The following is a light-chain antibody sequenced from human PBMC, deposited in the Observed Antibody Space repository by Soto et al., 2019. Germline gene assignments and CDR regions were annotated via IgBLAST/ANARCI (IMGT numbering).Light chain of an antibody. CDR1: QGISSR. Sequence: DIQMTQSPSSVSASAGDRVTITCRASQGISSRLAWYQQKTGKAPNLLIYAASSLQSGVPSRFSGSGSETDFTLTICSLQPEDFANYYCQRSNSLPLTFGGGTKVEIK. CDR2: AAS. V-gene: IGKV1-12*01. CDR3: QRSNSLPLT. J-gene: IGKJ4*01.